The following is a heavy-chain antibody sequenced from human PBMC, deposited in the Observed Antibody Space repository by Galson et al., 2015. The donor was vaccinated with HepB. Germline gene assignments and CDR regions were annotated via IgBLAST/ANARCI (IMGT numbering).Heavy chain of an antibody. CDR1: GFTFSSYE. CDR3: ARDAGGALFDY. D-gene: IGHD3-10*01. Sequence: SLRLSCAASGFTFSSYEMNWVRQAPGKGLEWVSYISSSGSTIYYADSVKGRFTISRDNAKNSLYLQMNSLRAEDTAVYYCARDAGGALFDYWGQGTLVTVSS. CDR2: ISSSGSTI. J-gene: IGHJ4*02. V-gene: IGHV3-48*03.